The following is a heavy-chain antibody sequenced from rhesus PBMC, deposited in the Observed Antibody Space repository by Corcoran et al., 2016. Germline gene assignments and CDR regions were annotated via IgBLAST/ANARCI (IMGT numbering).Heavy chain of an antibody. Sequence: QVQLQESGQGLVKTLGNLSLTCALSGGSMRSNYWRWIRQPTGKGLKRIGYIIGTRHSTNQNHNLKSRDTLSVDPSKNQFSLKLNTVAAAVTAVYYSARGGAQGYSYSQFVDYWGQGVLVTVSS. D-gene: IGHD5-12*01. J-gene: IGHJ4*01. CDR3: ARGGAQGYSYSQFVDY. CDR2: IIGTRHST. CDR1: GGSMRSNY. V-gene: IGHV4S11*01.